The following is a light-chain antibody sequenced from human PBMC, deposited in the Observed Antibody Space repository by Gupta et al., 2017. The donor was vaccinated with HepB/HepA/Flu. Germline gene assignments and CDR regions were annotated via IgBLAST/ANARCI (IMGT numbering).Light chain of an antibody. V-gene: IGKV3/OR2-268*02. CDR2: GAS. CDR1: QSVSSSY. J-gene: IGKJ2*01. Sequence: EIVMTQSPATLSLSPGERATLSCRASQSVSSSYLSWYQQKPGQAPRLLIYGASTRDTGIPARFSGSGSGTDFTLTISSRQPEDFAVYYCQQNDNLPGSTFVQGTKLEIK. CDR3: QQNDNLPGST.